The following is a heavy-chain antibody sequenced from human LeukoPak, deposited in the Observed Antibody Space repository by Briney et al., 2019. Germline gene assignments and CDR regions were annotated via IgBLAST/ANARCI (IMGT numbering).Heavy chain of an antibody. CDR2: ISASGGNT. CDR3: AREGRNYGSGSLYYFDH. V-gene: IGHV3-23*01. CDR1: GFTFSSYA. D-gene: IGHD3-10*01. Sequence: GGSLRLSCAASGFTFSSYAMTWVRQAPGKGLEWVSAISASGGNTYYADSVKGRFTISRDNSKNTLYLQMNSLRVEDTAVYYCAREGRNYGSGSLYYFDHWGQGTLVTVSS. J-gene: IGHJ4*02.